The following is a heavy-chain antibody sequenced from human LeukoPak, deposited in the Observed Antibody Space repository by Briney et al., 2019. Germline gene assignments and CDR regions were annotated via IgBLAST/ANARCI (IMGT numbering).Heavy chain of an antibody. D-gene: IGHD2/OR15-2a*01. CDR3: AREVVIFPDYYYYGMDV. J-gene: IGHJ6*02. V-gene: IGHV3-11*01. Sequence: GGSLRLSCAASGFPFRDYYMTWIRQAPGKGLEWISYISRSGDTLYYADSVEGRFTISRDNSKNSLFLQMNSLRADDTAVYYCAREVVIFPDYYYYGMDVWGQGTTVTVSS. CDR2: ISRSGDTL. CDR1: GFPFRDYY.